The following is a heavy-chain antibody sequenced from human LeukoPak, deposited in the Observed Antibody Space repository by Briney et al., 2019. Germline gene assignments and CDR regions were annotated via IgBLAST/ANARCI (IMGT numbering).Heavy chain of an antibody. CDR1: GGSISSYY. CDR3: ARAYDSSGYSLAFDY. D-gene: IGHD3-22*01. J-gene: IGHJ4*02. Sequence: RTSETLSLTCTVSGGSISSYYWSWIRQPAGKGLEWIGRIYTSGSTNYNPSLKSRVTMSVDTSKNQFSLKLSSVTAADTAVYYCARAYDSSGYSLAFDYWGQGTLVTVSA. V-gene: IGHV4-4*07. CDR2: IYTSGST.